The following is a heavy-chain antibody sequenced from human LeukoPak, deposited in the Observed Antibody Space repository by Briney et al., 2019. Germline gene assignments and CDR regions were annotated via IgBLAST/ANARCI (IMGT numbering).Heavy chain of an antibody. CDR1: GFTFDDYA. D-gene: IGHD3-9*01. CDR2: IIWNSGRI. V-gene: IGHV3-9*01. J-gene: IGHJ4*02. CDR3: ARGGGGYFDWLPWGY. Sequence: PGGSLRLSCAASGFTFDDYAMHWVRQAPGKGLEWVSGIIWNSGRIGYADSVKGRFTVSRDNAKNTLYLQMNSLRAEDTAVYYCARGGGGYFDWLPWGYWGQGTLVTVSS.